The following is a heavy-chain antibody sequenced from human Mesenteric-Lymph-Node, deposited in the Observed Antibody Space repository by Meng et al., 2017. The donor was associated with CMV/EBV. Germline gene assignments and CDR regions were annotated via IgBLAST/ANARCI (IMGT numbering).Heavy chain of an antibody. V-gene: IGHV3-74*01. CDR2: INSDGRST. D-gene: IGHD1-26*01. CDR1: GFTLSSFW. J-gene: IGHJ3*02. Sequence: GESLKISCAASGFTLSSFWMHWVRQVPGKGLVWVSRINSDGRSTSYADSVKGRFTISRDNSKNTLYLQMNSLRAEDTAVYYCAKVHSGSYGEEAFDIWGQGTMVTVSS. CDR3: AKVHSGSYGEEAFDI.